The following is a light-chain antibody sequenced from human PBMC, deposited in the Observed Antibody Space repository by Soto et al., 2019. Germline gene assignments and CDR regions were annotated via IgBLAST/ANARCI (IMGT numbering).Light chain of an antibody. CDR1: SSDVGGYNS. CDR3: SSYTSSSTQV. CDR2: EVN. V-gene: IGLV2-14*01. Sequence: QSALTQPASVSGSPGQSITISCTGTSSDVGGYNSVSWYQQHPGKAPKLMIFEVNNRPSGVSNRFSGSKSGNTASLTISGLQAEDEADYYCSSYTSSSTQVFGTGTKLTVL. J-gene: IGLJ1*01.